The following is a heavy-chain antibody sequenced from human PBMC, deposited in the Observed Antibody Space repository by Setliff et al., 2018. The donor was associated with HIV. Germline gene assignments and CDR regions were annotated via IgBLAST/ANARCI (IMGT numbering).Heavy chain of an antibody. J-gene: IGHJ4*02. V-gene: IGHV3-48*01. Sequence: QPGGSLRLSCAASGFTFSSYWMHWVRQAPGKGLEWLSYISSSGTTIRYADSVKGRFTISRDNAQKSLYLQMNSLRAEDTAVYYCARDGLEGDMAGRQRTYAFGYWGQGTLVTVSS. CDR3: ARDGLEGDMAGRQRTYAFGY. D-gene: IGHD2-15*01. CDR1: GFTFSSYW. CDR2: ISSSGTTI.